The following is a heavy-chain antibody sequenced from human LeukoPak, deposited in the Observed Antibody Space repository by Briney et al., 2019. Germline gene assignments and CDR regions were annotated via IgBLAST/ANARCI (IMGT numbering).Heavy chain of an antibody. CDR1: GYTFTSYY. CDR2: INPSGGST. CDR3: ARDRLDQDCSGGSCYDWFDP. Sequence: ASVKVSCKASGYTFTSYYMHWVRQAPGQGLEWMGIINPSGGSTSYAQKFQGRVTMTRDTSTSTVYMELSSLRSEDTAVYYCARDRLDQDCSGGSCYDWFDPWGQGTLVTVSS. J-gene: IGHJ5*02. V-gene: IGHV1-46*01. D-gene: IGHD2-15*01.